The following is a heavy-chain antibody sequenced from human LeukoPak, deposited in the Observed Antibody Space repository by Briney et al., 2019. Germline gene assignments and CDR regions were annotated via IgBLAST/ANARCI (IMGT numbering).Heavy chain of an antibody. CDR3: ARALYDSSGYYYWGGIDHLDY. Sequence: ASVKVSCKASGYTFTSYGISWVRQAPGQGLEWMGWISAYNGNTNYAQKLQGRVTMTTDTSTSTAYMELRSLRSDDTAVYYCARALYDSSGYYYWGGIDHLDYWGQGTLVTVSS. D-gene: IGHD3-22*01. CDR2: ISAYNGNT. V-gene: IGHV1-18*01. J-gene: IGHJ4*02. CDR1: GYTFTSYG.